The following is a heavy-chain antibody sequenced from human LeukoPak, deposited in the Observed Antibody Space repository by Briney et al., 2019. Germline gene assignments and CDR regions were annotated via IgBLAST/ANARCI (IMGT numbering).Heavy chain of an antibody. CDR1: GDSFSSSNYF. CDR2: IYYTGFT. D-gene: IGHD6-13*01. CDR3: ARSYASSWYWNWFDP. J-gene: IGHJ5*02. Sequence: SETLSLTCTVSGDSFSSSNYFWGWIRQPPGKGLEWIGTIYYTGFTYYNPSLKSRVIISRDTSKNQFSLKLSSVTAADTAVYYCARSYASSWYWNWFDPWGQGTLVTVSS. V-gene: IGHV4-39*07.